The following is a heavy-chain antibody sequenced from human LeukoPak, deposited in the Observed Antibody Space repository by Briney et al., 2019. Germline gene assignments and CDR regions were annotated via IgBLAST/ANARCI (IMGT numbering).Heavy chain of an antibody. J-gene: IGHJ4*02. Sequence: GGSLRLSCAASGFTFRTSGMSWVRQAPGKGLEWVSYISSSGTTISYAQSVKGRFTITRDNAQNSLTLHMNTLRADDTAVYYCAKDGGTHFDHWGQGTLVTVSS. D-gene: IGHD1-26*01. CDR3: AKDGGTHFDH. CDR1: GFTFRTSG. CDR2: ISSSGTTI. V-gene: IGHV3-48*01.